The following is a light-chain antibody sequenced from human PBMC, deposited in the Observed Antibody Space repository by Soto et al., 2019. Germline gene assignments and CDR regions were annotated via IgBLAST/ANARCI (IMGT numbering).Light chain of an antibody. V-gene: IGKV3-11*01. CDR1: QSVSTY. CDR2: DAS. J-gene: IGKJ4*01. Sequence: EIVLTQSPATLSLSPGERATLSCRASQSVSTYFSWYQQKPGQAPRLLIYDASNRATGIPARFSGSGSGTDFTLTISSLEPEDFAVYYCQHRRNWPLTFGGGTKVEIK. CDR3: QHRRNWPLT.